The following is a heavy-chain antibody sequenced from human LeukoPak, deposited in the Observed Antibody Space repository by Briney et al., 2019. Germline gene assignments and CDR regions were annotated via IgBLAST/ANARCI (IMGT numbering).Heavy chain of an antibody. Sequence: GGSLRLSCAASGFTFSTYSMSWVRQAPGKGLEWVSAIRSGGENTYYADSVRGRFTTSRVNSRGTLSLQMNSLRAEDTAVYFCAILSWDGRGSFYWGQGTLVTVSS. CDR1: GFTFSTYS. CDR3: AILSWDGRGSFY. CDR2: IRSGGENT. D-gene: IGHD2/OR15-2a*01. J-gene: IGHJ4*02. V-gene: IGHV3-23*01.